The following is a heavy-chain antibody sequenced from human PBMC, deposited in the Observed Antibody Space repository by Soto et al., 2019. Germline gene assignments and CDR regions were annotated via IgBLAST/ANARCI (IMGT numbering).Heavy chain of an antibody. Sequence: GGSLRLSCAAPGFTLSHYAMHWVRQAPGKGLEWVAFISYDGSKKDYADSVKGRFTISRDNSKNTLSLQMNSLRPEDTAVYYCARVKNYWDLGALDIWGQGTTVTVSS. V-gene: IGHV3-30-3*01. CDR1: GFTLSHYA. CDR2: ISYDGSKK. CDR3: ARVKNYWDLGALDI. J-gene: IGHJ3*02. D-gene: IGHD1-26*01.